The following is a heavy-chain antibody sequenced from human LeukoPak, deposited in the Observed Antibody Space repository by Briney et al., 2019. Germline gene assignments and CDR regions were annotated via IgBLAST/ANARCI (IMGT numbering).Heavy chain of an antibody. CDR3: AKDRPLAGDY. V-gene: IGHV3-30*18. J-gene: IGHJ4*02. D-gene: IGHD6-6*01. CDR1: GFTFSSYG. CDR2: ISYDGSNK. Sequence: PGGSLRLSCAASGFTFSSYGMHWARQAPGKGLEWVAVISYDGSNKYYADSVKGRFTISRDNSKNTLYLQMNSLRAEDTAVYYCAKDRPLAGDYWGQGTLVTVSS.